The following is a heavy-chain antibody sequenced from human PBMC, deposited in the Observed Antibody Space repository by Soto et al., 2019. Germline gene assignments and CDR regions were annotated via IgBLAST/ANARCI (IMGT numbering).Heavy chain of an antibody. D-gene: IGHD3-3*01. CDR2: IYYSGST. CDR1: GGSISSSSYY. J-gene: IGHJ6*02. Sequence: PSETLSLTCTVSGGSISSSSYYWGWIHQPPGKGLEWIGSIYYSGSTYYNPSLKSRVTISVDTSKNQFSLKLSSVTAADTAVYYCARRLEGYDFWSGYYYYYYGMDVWGQGTTVTVSS. V-gene: IGHV4-39*01. CDR3: ARRLEGYDFWSGYYYYYYGMDV.